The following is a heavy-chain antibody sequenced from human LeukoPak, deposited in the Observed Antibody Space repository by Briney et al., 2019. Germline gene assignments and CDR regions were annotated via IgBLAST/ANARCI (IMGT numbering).Heavy chain of an antibody. D-gene: IGHD6-6*01. CDR3: ARHIVPYSSSSPLDY. CDR2: IYPGDSDT. V-gene: IGHV5-51*01. CDR1: GYSFTSYW. J-gene: IGHJ4*02. Sequence: GESLKISCKGSGYSFTSYWIGWVRQMPGKGLEWMGIIYPGDSDTRYSPSFQGQVTISADKSISTAYLQWSSLKASDTAMYYCARHIVPYSSSSPLDYWGQGTLVTVSS.